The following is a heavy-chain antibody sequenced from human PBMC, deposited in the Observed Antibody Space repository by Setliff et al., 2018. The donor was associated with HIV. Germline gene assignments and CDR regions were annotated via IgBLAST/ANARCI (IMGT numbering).Heavy chain of an antibody. CDR2: INYSGRP. Sequence: KTSETLSLTCSLSGGSINDHYFSWIRQSPGKGLEWIGSINYSGRPKYNPSLNSRGTISLDTSKNELSLKLTSVTAADAALYYCARHNVITYGGLFFDYYYYGMDVWAHGTTVTVSS. CDR3: ARHNVITYGGLFFDYYYYGMDV. D-gene: IGHD3-16*01. V-gene: IGHV4-59*11. J-gene: IGHJ6*02. CDR1: GGSINDHY.